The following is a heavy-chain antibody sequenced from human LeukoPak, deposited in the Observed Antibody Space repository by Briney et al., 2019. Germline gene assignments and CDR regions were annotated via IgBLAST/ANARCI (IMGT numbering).Heavy chain of an antibody. CDR1: GGTFSSYA. D-gene: IGHD2-2*01. CDR2: IIPIFGTA. J-gene: IGHJ4*02. CDR3: ARDDQYEAETLDY. V-gene: IGHV1-69*06. Sequence: SVKVSCKASGGTFSSYAISWVRQAPGQGLEWMGGIIPIFGTANYAQKFQGRVTITADKSTSTAYMELRSLRSDDTAVYYCARDDQYEAETLDYWGQGTLVTVSS.